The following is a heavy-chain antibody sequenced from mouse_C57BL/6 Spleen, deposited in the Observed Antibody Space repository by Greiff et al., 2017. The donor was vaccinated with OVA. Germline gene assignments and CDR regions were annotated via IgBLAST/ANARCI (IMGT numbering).Heavy chain of an antibody. D-gene: IGHD3-2*02. Sequence: EVQLKQSGPELVKPGASVKIPCKASGYTFTDYNMDWVKQSHGKSLEWIGDINPNNGGTIYNQKFKGKATLTVDKSSSTAYMELRSLTSEDTAVYYCARDSSGYDAMDDWGQGTSVTVSS. CDR3: ARDSSGYDAMDD. CDR1: GYTFTDYN. CDR2: INPNNGGT. J-gene: IGHJ4*01. V-gene: IGHV1-18*01.